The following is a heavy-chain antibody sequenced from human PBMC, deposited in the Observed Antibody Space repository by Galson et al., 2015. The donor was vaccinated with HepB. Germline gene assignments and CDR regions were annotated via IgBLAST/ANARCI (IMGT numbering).Heavy chain of an antibody. V-gene: IGHV3-30*18. CDR2: ISYDGNYK. J-gene: IGHJ6*02. CDR1: GFTFSNYG. D-gene: IGHD1-26*01. CDR3: AKGIVEATWPHYYYYGMDV. Sequence: SLRLSCAASGFTFSNYGMHWVRQAPGKGLEWVAVISYDGNYKYYADSVKGRFTISRDNSKNTLYLQMNSLRAEDTAVYYCAKGIVEATWPHYYYYGMDVWGQGTTVTVSS.